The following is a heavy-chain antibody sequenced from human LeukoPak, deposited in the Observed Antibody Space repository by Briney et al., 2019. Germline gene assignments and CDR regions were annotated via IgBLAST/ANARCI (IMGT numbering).Heavy chain of an antibody. CDR3: AKGLRRSYDSPPA. V-gene: IGHV3-23*01. J-gene: IGHJ4*02. CDR1: GFTFSSYA. Sequence: GGSLRLSCAASGFTFSSYAMSWVRQAPGKGLEWVSAISGSGGSTYYADSVKGRFTISRDNSKNTLYLQMNCLRAEDTAVYYCAKGLRRSYDSPPAWGQGTLVTVSS. CDR2: ISGSGGST. D-gene: IGHD3-22*01.